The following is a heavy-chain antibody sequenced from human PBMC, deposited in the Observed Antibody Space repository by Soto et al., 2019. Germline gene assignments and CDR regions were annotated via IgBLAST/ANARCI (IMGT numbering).Heavy chain of an antibody. Sequence: SETLSLTCTVSGGSISNHYWSWIRQPPGKGLEWIGYIYYNGNTNYNPSLKSRVTMSVETSRNQISLKLTTVTAADTAVYYCTRANWYSEYWGQGTLVTVSS. CDR2: IYYNGNT. CDR1: GGSISNHY. D-gene: IGHD7-27*01. V-gene: IGHV4-59*11. CDR3: TRANWYSEY. J-gene: IGHJ4*02.